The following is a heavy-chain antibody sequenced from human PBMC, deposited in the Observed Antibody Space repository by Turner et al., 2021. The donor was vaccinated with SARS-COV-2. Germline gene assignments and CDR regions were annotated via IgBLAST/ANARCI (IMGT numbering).Heavy chain of an antibody. CDR2: ITGGGDAI. J-gene: IGHJ6*02. Sequence: EVQLLESGGGLVQPGGSLRLSCVASVFTFRNYAMSWVRQGPGKGLDWVSSITGGGDAIIYADSVRGRFTISRDNSKSTLHLQMNSLSAEDTAVYHCAKAGGIFADWSWLDAWGQGSTVTVSS. V-gene: IGHV3-23*01. CDR3: AKAGGIFADWSWLDA. D-gene: IGHD3-3*01. CDR1: VFTFRNYA.